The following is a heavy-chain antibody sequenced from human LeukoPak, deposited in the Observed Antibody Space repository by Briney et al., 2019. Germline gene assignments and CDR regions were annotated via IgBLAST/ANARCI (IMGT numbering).Heavy chain of an antibody. J-gene: IGHJ4*02. CDR1: GGPFSGYY. V-gene: IGHV4-34*01. CDR3: ASAGYSSSSFDY. Sequence: SETLSLTCAVYGGPFSGYYWSWIRQPPGKGLEWIGEINHSGSTNYNPSLKSRVTISVDTSKNQFSLKLSSVTAADTAVYYCASAGYSSSSFDYWGQGTLVTVSS. CDR2: INHSGST. D-gene: IGHD6-6*01.